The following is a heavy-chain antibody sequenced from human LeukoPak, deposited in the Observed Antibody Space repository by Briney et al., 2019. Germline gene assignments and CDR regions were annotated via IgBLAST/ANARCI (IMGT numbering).Heavy chain of an antibody. CDR1: GYTFTSYG. CDR2: ISAYNGNT. J-gene: IGHJ4*02. D-gene: IGHD3-22*01. CDR3: ARDDYYDSSQYYNY. Sequence: GASVKVSCKASGYTFTSYGISWVRQAPGQGLEWMGWISAYNGNTNYAQKLQGRVTMTTDTSTSTAYMELRSLRSGDTAVYYCARDDYYDSSQYYNYWGQGTLVTVSS. V-gene: IGHV1-18*01.